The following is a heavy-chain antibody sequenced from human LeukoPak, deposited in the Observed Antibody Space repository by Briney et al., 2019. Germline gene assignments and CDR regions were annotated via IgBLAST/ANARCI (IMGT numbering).Heavy chain of an antibody. Sequence: SETLSLACAVYGGSFSGYYWSWIRQPPGKGLEWIGEINHSGSTNYNPSLKSRVTISVDTSKNQFSLKLSSVTAADTAVYYCARQGYYYGSGSYYNVYFDYWGQGTLVTVSS. CDR2: INHSGST. D-gene: IGHD3-10*01. J-gene: IGHJ4*02. V-gene: IGHV4-34*01. CDR3: ARQGYYYGSGSYYNVYFDY. CDR1: GGSFSGYY.